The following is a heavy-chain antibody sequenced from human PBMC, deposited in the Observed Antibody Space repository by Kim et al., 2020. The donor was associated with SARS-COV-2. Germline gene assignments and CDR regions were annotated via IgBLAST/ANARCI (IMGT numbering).Heavy chain of an antibody. CDR3: ARDLTRIAARHYFDY. Sequence: GGSLRLSCAASGFTFSSYSMNWVRQAPGKGLEWVSSISSSSSYIYYADSVKGRFTISRDNAKNSLYLQMNSLRAEDTAVYYCARDLTRIAARHYFDYWGQGTLVTVS. V-gene: IGHV3-21*01. J-gene: IGHJ4*02. CDR2: ISSSSSYI. CDR1: GFTFSSYS. D-gene: IGHD6-6*01.